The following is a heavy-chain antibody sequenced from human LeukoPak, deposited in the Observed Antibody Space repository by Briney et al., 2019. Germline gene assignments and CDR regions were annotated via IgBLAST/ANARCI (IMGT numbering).Heavy chain of an antibody. V-gene: IGHV4-39*01. D-gene: IGHD3-10*01. CDR3: ARHYHYGSGTYMPFDI. CDR2: IYYSGST. CDR1: SGSISSTTYY. Sequence: PSEALSLTCTVSSGSISSTTYYWGWIRQPPGEGLEWIGSIYYSGSTFYNPSLKSRVTISVDTSKNQISLKLSSVTAADTAVYYCARHYHYGSGTYMPFDIWGPGTMVTVSS. J-gene: IGHJ3*02.